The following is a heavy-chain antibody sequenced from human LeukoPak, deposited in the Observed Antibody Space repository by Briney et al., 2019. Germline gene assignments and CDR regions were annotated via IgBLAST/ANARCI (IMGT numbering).Heavy chain of an antibody. D-gene: IGHD3-10*01. CDR1: GGPIRSNY. V-gene: IGHV4-4*07. CDR2: IYATDLT. CDR3: VRGYGSGTSPFDY. Sequence: SETLPLTCTVSGGPIRSNYWSWIRQPAGKGLEWIGRIYATDLTNYNPSLMGRVTMSVYLSKNGLSLSLTSVTAADTAMYYCVRGYGSGTSPFDYWGQGALVIVSS. J-gene: IGHJ4*02.